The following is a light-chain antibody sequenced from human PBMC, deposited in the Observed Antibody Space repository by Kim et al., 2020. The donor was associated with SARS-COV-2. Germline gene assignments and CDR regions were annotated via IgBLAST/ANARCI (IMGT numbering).Light chain of an antibody. V-gene: IGLV1-44*01. Sequence: QSVLTQPPSASGTPGQRVTISCSGSSSNIGSNTVNWYQQLPGTAPKLLIYNNNQRPSGVPDRFSGSKSGTSASLAISGLQSEDEAEYYCAAWDDSLNGLVFGGGTQLTVL. CDR2: NNN. CDR3: AAWDDSLNGLV. J-gene: IGLJ2*01. CDR1: SSNIGSNT.